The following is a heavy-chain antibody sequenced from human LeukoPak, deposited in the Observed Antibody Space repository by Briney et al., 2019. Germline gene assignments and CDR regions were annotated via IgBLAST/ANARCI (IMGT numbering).Heavy chain of an antibody. J-gene: IGHJ4*02. Sequence: RASVKVSCKASGYTFTSNDMHWVRQAPGQRLEWMGWINVGNGNTKYSQKFQGRVTITRDSSASTAYMELSSLRSEDTAVYYCARDLKSWVAVAGYWGQGTLVTVSS. V-gene: IGHV1-3*01. CDR2: INVGNGNT. CDR3: ARDLKSWVAVAGY. CDR1: GYTFTSND. D-gene: IGHD6-19*01.